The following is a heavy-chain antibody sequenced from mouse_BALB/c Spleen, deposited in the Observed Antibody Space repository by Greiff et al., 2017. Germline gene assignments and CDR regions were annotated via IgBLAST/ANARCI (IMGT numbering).Heavy chain of an antibody. J-gene: IGHJ4*01. CDR3: ARDHDGYYWLGAMDY. CDR1: GFTFSSYA. CDR2: ISSGGST. V-gene: IGHV5-6-5*01. Sequence: EVKLVESGGGLVKPGGSLKLSCAASGFTFSSYAMSWVRQTPEKRLEWVASISSGGSTYYPDSVKGRFTISRDNARNILYLQMSSLRSEDTAMYYCARDHDGYYWLGAMDYWGQGTSVTVSS. D-gene: IGHD2-3*01.